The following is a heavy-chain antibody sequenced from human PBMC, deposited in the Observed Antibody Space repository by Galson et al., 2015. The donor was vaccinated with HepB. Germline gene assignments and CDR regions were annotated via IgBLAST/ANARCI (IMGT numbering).Heavy chain of an antibody. Sequence: SLRLPCAASGFTFTSYSMNWVRRAPGKGLEWVSYISSSSSIIYYADSVKGRFTISRDNAKNSLYLQMNSLRDEDTAVYYCARDRYGDYIFDSWGQGTLVTVSS. CDR2: ISSSSSII. V-gene: IGHV3-48*02. CDR1: GFTFTSYS. J-gene: IGHJ4*02. D-gene: IGHD4-17*01. CDR3: ARDRYGDYIFDS.